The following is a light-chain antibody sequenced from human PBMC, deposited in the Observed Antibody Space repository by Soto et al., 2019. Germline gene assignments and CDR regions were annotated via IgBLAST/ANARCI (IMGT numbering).Light chain of an antibody. Sequence: QSVLTQPPSASGTPGQRVTISCSGSSSNIGSNTVNWYHQLPGPAPKLLIYKNNQRPSGVHDRFSGSKSGTSASLAISGLQSEDEADYYCAAWDDSLNGRVFGGGTKLTVL. CDR1: SSNIGSNT. CDR3: AAWDDSLNGRV. CDR2: KNN. J-gene: IGLJ3*02. V-gene: IGLV1-44*01.